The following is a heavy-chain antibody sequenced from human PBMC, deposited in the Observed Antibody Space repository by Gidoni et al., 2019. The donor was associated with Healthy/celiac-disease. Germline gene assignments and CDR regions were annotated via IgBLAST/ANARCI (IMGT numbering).Heavy chain of an antibody. J-gene: IGHJ4*02. D-gene: IGHD5-18*01. V-gene: IGHV3-30*18. CDR2: ISYDGSYK. CDR1: GFTFSSYG. Sequence: QVKLVESGGGVVQPGRSLRLLWAASGFTFSSYGMHWVRQSPGKGLEWVAVISYDGSYKYYADSVKGRFTISRDNSKNTLYLQMNSLRAEDTAVYYCAKMGDSYGLHDYWGQGTLVTVSS. CDR3: AKMGDSYGLHDY.